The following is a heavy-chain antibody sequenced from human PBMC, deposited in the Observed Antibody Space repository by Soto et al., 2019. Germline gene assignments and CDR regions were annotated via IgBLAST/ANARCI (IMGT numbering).Heavy chain of an antibody. CDR1: GGSISSSSYY. CDR2: IYYSGST. V-gene: IGHV4-39*01. J-gene: IGHJ5*02. CDR3: ATWAGGYSYNTSNWFDP. D-gene: IGHD5-18*01. Sequence: PSETLSLPCTVSGGSISSSSYYWGWIRQPPGKGLEWIGSIYYSGSTYYNPSLKSRVPISVDTSKNQFSLKLSSVTAAETAVYYCATWAGGYSYNTSNWFDPWGQGTLVTVSS.